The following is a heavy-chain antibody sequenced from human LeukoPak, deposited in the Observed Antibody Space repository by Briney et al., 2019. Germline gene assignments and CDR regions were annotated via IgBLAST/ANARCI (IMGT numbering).Heavy chain of an antibody. J-gene: IGHJ5*02. CDR3: AKGLFGVAIRGNWFDP. Sequence: GGSLRLSCAASGFTFDDYAMHWVRQAPGKGLEWVSGISWNSGSTGYADSVKGRFTISRDNAKNSLYLQMNSLRAEDTALYYCAKGLFGVAIRGNWFDPWGQGTLVTVSS. V-gene: IGHV3-9*01. D-gene: IGHD3-3*01. CDR1: GFTFDDYA. CDR2: ISWNSGST.